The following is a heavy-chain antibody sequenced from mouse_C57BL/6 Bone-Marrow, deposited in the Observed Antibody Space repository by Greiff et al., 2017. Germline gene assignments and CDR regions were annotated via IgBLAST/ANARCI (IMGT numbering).Heavy chain of an antibody. D-gene: IGHD1-1*01. CDR2: INPSSGYT. J-gene: IGHJ2*01. V-gene: IGHV1-7*01. Sequence: VQRVESGAELAKPGASVKLSCKASGYTFTSYWMHWVKQRPGQGLEWIGYINPSSGYTKYNQKFKDKATLTADKSSSTAYMQLSSLTYEDSAVYYCARNTTVVADYFDYWGQGTTLTVSS. CDR3: ARNTTVVADYFDY. CDR1: GYTFTSYW.